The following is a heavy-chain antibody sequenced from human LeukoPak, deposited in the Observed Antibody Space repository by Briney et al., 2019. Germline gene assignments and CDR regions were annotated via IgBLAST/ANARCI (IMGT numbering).Heavy chain of an antibody. J-gene: IGHJ1*01. CDR1: GLTFSSFA. CDR2: ISGSSSTT. Sequence: GGSLRHSCAASGLTFSSFAMSWVRPAPGKGLECVSSISGSSSTTYYADSVKSRFTISRDTSKNTLYLQMSTLRADDTAVYYCATRSVEAAYFLYWGQGTLVTVSS. CDR3: ATRSVEAAYFLY. V-gene: IGHV3-23*01. D-gene: IGHD2-15*01.